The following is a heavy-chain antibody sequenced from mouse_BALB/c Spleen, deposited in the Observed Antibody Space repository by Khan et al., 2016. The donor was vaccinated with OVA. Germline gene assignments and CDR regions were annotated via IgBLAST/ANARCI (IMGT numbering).Heavy chain of an antibody. CDR2: IRYSGST. V-gene: IGHV3-1*02. J-gene: IGHJ2*01. CDR1: GYSITSGYG. Sequence: EVQLQESGPGLVKPSQSLSLTCTVTGYSITSGYGWNWIRQFPGNKLEWIGYIRYSGSTTYHPSLKSRISITRDTSKNQFFLQLNSLTTEDTATYYCDRTARIKYWGQGTTLPVSS. CDR3: DRTARIKY. D-gene: IGHD1-2*01.